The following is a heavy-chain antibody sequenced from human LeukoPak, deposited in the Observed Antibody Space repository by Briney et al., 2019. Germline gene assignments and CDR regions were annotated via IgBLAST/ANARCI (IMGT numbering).Heavy chain of an antibody. CDR3: AKDARRSSGWYFFDH. CDR2: ISDSGDRT. D-gene: IGHD6-19*01. CDR1: GITVISNY. V-gene: IGHV3-23*01. J-gene: IGHJ4*02. Sequence: GGSLRISCAASGITVISNYMTWVRQAPGKGLEWVSAISDSGDRTYYVDSVKGRFTISRDNSKNTLYLQMNSLRADDTAVYYCAKDARRSSGWYFFDHWGQGTLVTVSS.